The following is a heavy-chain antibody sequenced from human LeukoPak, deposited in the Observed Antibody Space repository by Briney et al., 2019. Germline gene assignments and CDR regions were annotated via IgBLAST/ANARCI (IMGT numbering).Heavy chain of an antibody. V-gene: IGHV3-21*01. CDR1: GFTFSSYS. J-gene: IGHJ4*02. CDR2: ISSSSSYI. CDR3: ARSVGCSGGSCYDYFDY. Sequence: GGSLRLPCAASGFTFSSYSMNWVRQAPGKGLEWVSSISSSSSYIYYADSVKGRFTISRDNAKNSLYLQMNSLRAEDTAVYYCARSVGCSGGSCYDYFDYWGQGTLVTVSS. D-gene: IGHD2-15*01.